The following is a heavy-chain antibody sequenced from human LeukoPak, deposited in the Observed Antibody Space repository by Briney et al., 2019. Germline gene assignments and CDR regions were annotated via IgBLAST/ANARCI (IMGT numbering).Heavy chain of an antibody. CDR1: VDSISSYY. CDR2: MDDGGST. Sequence: SETLSLTCTVSVDSISSYYWSWVRQPPGKGLEWIGYMDDGGSTNHNPYLPSRVTIPEDTTKNQLSLKLGSVAAADTARNYRVGHNSGSGGAFQYWGQGTPVTVSS. CDR3: VGHNSGSGGAFQY. V-gene: IGHV4-59*08. J-gene: IGHJ4*02. D-gene: IGHD6-19*01.